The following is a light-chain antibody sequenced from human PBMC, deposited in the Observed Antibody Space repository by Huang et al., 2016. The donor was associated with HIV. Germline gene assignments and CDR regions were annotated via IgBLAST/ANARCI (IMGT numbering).Light chain of an antibody. CDR2: DAS. V-gene: IGKV3-11*01. Sequence: EIVMTQSPVTLSVSPGERVTLSCRASQSLYSNLAWYQHKPGQAPRVLIYDASNRATGSPARFSGSGSGTDFTLTISSLEPEDFAVYYCQQRSNWPPLFGPGTKVDIK. J-gene: IGKJ3*01. CDR3: QQRSNWPPL. CDR1: QSLYSN.